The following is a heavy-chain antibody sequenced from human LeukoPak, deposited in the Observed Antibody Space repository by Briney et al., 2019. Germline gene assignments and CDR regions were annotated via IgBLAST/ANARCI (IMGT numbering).Heavy chain of an antibody. V-gene: IGHV1-69*02. CDR2: IIPILGIA. J-gene: IGHJ3*02. CDR1: GGTFSSYT. CDR3: ARGGTGSYYVSDAFDI. D-gene: IGHD1-26*01. Sequence: SVKVSCKASGGTFSSYTISWVRQAPGQGLEWMGRIIPILGIANYAQKFQGRVTIAADKSTSTAYMELSSLRSEDTAVYYCARGGTGSYYVSDAFDIWGPGTMVTVSS.